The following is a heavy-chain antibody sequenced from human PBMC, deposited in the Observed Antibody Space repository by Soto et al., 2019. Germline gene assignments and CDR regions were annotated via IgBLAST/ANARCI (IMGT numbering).Heavy chain of an antibody. Sequence: PSETLSLTCNVTGDSIKTHYWSWIRQAPGKGLEWIGYIYYSGSTLYNPSLKRRATISADTAKNQFSLRLTSLTAADTAVYYGASGWMAAFDNWGQGTLVTVSS. J-gene: IGHJ4*02. V-gene: IGHV4-59*11. CDR1: GDSIKTHY. CDR3: ASGWMAAFDN. CDR2: IYYSGST. D-gene: IGHD2-2*03.